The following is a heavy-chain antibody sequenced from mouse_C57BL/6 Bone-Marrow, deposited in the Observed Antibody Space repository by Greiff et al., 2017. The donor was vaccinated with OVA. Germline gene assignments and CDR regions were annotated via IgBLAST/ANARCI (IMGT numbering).Heavy chain of an antibody. CDR2: INPSTGGT. CDR1: GYSFTGYY. V-gene: IGHV1-42*01. J-gene: IGHJ2*01. CDR3: ASRKMRNYYGSSLYYFDY. Sequence: EVQLQQSGPELVKPGASVKISCKASGYSFTGYYMNWVKQSPEKSLEWIGEINPSTGGTTYNQKFTAKATLTVDKSSSTAYMQLKSLTSEDSAVYYCASRKMRNYYGSSLYYFDYWGQGTTLTVSS. D-gene: IGHD1-1*01.